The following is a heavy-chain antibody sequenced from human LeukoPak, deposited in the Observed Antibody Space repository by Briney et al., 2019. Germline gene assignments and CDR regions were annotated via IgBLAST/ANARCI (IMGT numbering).Heavy chain of an antibody. J-gene: IGHJ4*02. Sequence: GGSLRLSCAASGFTFSSYAMHWVRQAPGKGLEWVAVISYDGSNKYYADSVKGRFTISRDNSKNSLYLQMNSLRTEDTALYYCAKDSGQLSPFFDYWGQGTLVTVSS. CDR3: AKDSGQLSPFFDY. CDR2: ISYDGSNK. CDR1: GFTFSSYA. V-gene: IGHV3-30*04. D-gene: IGHD5-24*01.